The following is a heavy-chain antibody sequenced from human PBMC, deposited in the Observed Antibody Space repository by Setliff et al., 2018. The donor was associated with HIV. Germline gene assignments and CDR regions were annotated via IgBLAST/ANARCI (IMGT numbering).Heavy chain of an antibody. CDR1: GYSISSSHW. Sequence: SETLSLTCAVSGYSISSSHWWGWIRQPPGKGLEWIGYIYYSGSTNYNPPLKSRVTISVDTSKNQFSLKLSSVTAAEAAVYYCARGQGCGGGCHYAFEMWGQGTMVTVSS. CDR2: IYYSGST. J-gene: IGHJ3*02. V-gene: IGHV4-28*03. D-gene: IGHD2-21*02. CDR3: ARGQGCGGGCHYAFEM.